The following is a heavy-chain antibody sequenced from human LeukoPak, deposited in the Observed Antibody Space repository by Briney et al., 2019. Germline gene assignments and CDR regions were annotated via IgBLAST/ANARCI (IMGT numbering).Heavy chain of an antibody. V-gene: IGHV3-23*01. D-gene: IGHD1-26*01. CDR2: ISGSGGST. Sequence: GGSLRLSCAASGFTFSSYAMSWARQAPGKGLEWVSAISGSGGSTYYADSVKGRFTISRDNSKNTLYLQMNSLRAEDTAVYYCAKVPNIMTTTDAFDIWGQGTMVTVSS. CDR1: GFTFSSYA. J-gene: IGHJ3*02. CDR3: AKVPNIMTTTDAFDI.